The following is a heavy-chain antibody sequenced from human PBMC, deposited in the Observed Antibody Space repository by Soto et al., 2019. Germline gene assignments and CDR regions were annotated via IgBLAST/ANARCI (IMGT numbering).Heavy chain of an antibody. J-gene: IGHJ4*02. CDR2: ISPPNFNT. CDR3: GRDEGGYDILTGYYKAHHFDY. CDR1: GYTFTHFY. D-gene: IGHD3-9*01. Sequence: QVQLEQSGAEVKKPGDSVKVSCKASGYTFTHFYITWVRQAPGQGLEWMGAISPPNFNTNYAQKFRGRVTLTTEKSTNTAYMDLRSLTSDDTAVYYCGRDEGGYDILTGYYKAHHFDYWGQGVPVTVSS. V-gene: IGHV1-18*01.